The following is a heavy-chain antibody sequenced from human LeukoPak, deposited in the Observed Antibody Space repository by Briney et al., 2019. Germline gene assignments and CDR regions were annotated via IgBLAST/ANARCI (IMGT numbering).Heavy chain of an antibody. V-gene: IGHV4-34*01. CDR3: ARAGRRASYYYYYYYYMDV. J-gene: IGHJ6*03. CDR1: GGSFSGYY. CDR2: INHSGST. D-gene: IGHD1-26*01. Sequence: SETLSLTCAVYGGSFSGYYWSWIRQPPGKGLEWIGEINHSGSTNYNPSLKSRVTISVDTSKNQFSLKLSSVTAADTAVYYCARAGRRASYYYYYYYYMDVWGKGTTVTVSS.